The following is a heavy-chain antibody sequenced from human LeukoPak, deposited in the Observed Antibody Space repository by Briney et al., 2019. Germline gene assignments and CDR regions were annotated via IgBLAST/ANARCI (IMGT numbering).Heavy chain of an antibody. CDR3: ASVIGWYRAEGYFQQ. Sequence: ASVKLSCKASGYTFTGYYMHWVRQAPGQGLEWMGWINTNSGRTNYAQKFQGRVTVTRDTSISTAYMELSRLRSDDTTVYYCASVIGWYRAEGYFQQWGQGTLVTVSS. D-gene: IGHD6-19*01. V-gene: IGHV1-2*02. CDR1: GYTFTGYY. J-gene: IGHJ1*01. CDR2: INTNSGRT.